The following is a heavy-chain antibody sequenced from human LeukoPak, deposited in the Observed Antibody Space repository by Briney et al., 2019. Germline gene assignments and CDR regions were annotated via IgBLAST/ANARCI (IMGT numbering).Heavy chain of an antibody. CDR3: ARGGTGFHQSDY. D-gene: IGHD3/OR15-3a*01. CDR1: GGSISSYY. Sequence: ETLSLTCTVSGGSISSYYWSWVRQAPGKGLEWVANIKEDGSEKNYVDSVKGRFTISRDNAKNSLYLQMNSLRAEDTAVYYCARGGTGFHQSDYWGQGTLVTVSS. CDR2: IKEDGSEK. V-gene: IGHV3-7*02. J-gene: IGHJ4*02.